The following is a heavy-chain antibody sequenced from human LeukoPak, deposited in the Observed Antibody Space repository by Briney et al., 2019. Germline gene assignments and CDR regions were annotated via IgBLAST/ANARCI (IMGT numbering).Heavy chain of an antibody. Sequence: PGGSLRLSCAASGFTFSDYYMSWLRQAPGKGLEWVSYISSSGSTIYYADSVKGRFTISRDNAKNSLYLQMNSLRAEDTAVYYCAKAVDSSSTTPHNYYYMDVWGKGTTVTVSS. CDR2: ISSSGSTI. D-gene: IGHD2-2*01. V-gene: IGHV3-11*04. CDR1: GFTFSDYY. CDR3: AKAVDSSSTTPHNYYYMDV. J-gene: IGHJ6*03.